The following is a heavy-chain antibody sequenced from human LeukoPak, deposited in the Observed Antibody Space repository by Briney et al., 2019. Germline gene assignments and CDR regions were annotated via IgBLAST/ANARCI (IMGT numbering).Heavy chain of an antibody. Sequence: SETLSLTCAVSGYSISNGYDGVGSRQPPGRGVEWIGNLYHSDSAYYTPSLRSRVSMSVHPSKNQFSLTLSFVTAADTAVYYCARQHDSYYYYYIDVWGSGTTVTVSS. CDR1: GYSISNGYD. J-gene: IGHJ6*03. CDR2: LYHSDSA. CDR3: ARQHDSYYYYYIDV. V-gene: IGHV4-38-2*01.